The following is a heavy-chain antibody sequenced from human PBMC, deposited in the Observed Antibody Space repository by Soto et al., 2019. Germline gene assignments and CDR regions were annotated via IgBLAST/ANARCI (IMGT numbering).Heavy chain of an antibody. Sequence: ASVKVSCNASGYTFTSYGISWVRQAPGQGLEWMGWISAYNGNTNYAQKLQGRVTMTTDTSTSTAYMELRSLRSDDTAVYYCARGTYGDYLRDYYGMDVWGQGTTVTVSS. D-gene: IGHD4-17*01. V-gene: IGHV1-18*01. CDR3: ARGTYGDYLRDYYGMDV. CDR2: ISAYNGNT. J-gene: IGHJ6*02. CDR1: GYTFTSYG.